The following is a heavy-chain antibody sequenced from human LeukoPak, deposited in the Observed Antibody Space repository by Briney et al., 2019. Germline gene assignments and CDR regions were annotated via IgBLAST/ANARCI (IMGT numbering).Heavy chain of an antibody. CDR1: GFTFSSYE. J-gene: IGHJ4*02. V-gene: IGHV3-48*03. CDR2: ISSSGSTI. Sequence: QPGGSLRLSCAASGFTFSSYEMNWVRQAPGKGLEWVSYISSSGSTIYYADSVKGRFTISRDNAKNSLYLQMNSLRAEDTAVYYCARSYGDYVLFDYWGQGTLVTVSS. D-gene: IGHD4-17*01. CDR3: ARSYGDYVLFDY.